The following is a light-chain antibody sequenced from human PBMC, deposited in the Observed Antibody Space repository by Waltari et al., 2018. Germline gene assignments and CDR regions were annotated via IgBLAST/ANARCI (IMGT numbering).Light chain of an antibody. CDR2: RNN. J-gene: IGLJ2*01. CDR3: AAWDDSLSAL. Sequence: QSVLTQPPSASGTPGQRVTISCSGSSSNIGSNYVYWYQPLPGTAPKLLIYRNNGRPSGVPDRVSGSKSVPAASLAISGLRSEDEADYYCAAWDDSLSALFGGGTKLTVL. V-gene: IGLV1-47*01. CDR1: SSNIGSNY.